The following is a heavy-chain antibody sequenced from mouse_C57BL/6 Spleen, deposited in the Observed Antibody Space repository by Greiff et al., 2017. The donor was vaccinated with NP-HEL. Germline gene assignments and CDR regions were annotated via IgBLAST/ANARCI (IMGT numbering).Heavy chain of an antibody. CDR2: ISSGGDYI. J-gene: IGHJ4*01. CDR3: TRTDGYPYAMDY. Sequence: EVQGVESGEGLVKPGGSLKLSCAASGFTFSSYAMSWVRQTPEKRLEWVAYISSGGDYIYYADTVKGRFTISRDNARNTLYLQMSSLKSEDTAMYYCTRTDGYPYAMDYWGQGTSVTVSS. CDR1: GFTFSSYA. D-gene: IGHD2-3*01. V-gene: IGHV5-9-1*02.